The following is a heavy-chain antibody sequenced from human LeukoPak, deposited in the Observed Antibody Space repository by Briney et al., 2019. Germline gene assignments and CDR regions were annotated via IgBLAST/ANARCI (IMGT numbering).Heavy chain of an antibody. CDR1: GFTFSSYG. V-gene: IGHV3-30*03. J-gene: IGHJ4*02. CDR3: ARDGDPMVLYYFDY. D-gene: IGHD3-10*01. Sequence: GRSLRLSCAASGFTFSSYGMHWVRQAPDKGLEWVAVISYDGSNKYYADSVKGRFTISRDNSKNTLYLQMNSLRAEDTAVYYCARDGDPMVLYYFDYWGQGTLVTVSS. CDR2: ISYDGSNK.